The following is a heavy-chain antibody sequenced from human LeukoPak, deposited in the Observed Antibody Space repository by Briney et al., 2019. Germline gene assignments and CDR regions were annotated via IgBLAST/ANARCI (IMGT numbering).Heavy chain of an antibody. J-gene: IGHJ4*02. D-gene: IGHD1-14*01. Sequence: GGSLRLSCAASGFTFRTSGVNWVRQAPGKGLEWVAFIRYDGSNKYYADSVKGRFTISRDNSKNTLCLQMNSLRAEDTAVYYCAKATGYLLWGQGTLVIVSS. CDR3: AKATGYLL. CDR1: GFTFRTSG. CDR2: IRYDGSNK. V-gene: IGHV3-30*02.